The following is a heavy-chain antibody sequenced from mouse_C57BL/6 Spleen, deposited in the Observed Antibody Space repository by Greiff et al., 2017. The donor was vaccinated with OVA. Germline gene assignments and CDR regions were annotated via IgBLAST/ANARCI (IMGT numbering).Heavy chain of an antibody. V-gene: IGHV1-50*01. CDR2: IDPSASYT. CDR3: ARLDGSYWYFDV. D-gene: IGHD2-3*01. CDR1: GYTFTSYW. Sequence: VQLQQPGAELVKPGASVKLSCKASGYTFTSYWMQWVKQRPGQGLEWIGEIDPSASYTNYNQKLKGKATLTVDTSSSTAHMQLSSLTSEDSAVYYCARLDGSYWYFDVWGTGTTVTVSS. J-gene: IGHJ1*03.